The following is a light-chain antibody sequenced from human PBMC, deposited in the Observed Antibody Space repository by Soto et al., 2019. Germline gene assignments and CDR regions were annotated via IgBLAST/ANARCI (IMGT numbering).Light chain of an antibody. J-gene: IGKJ4*01. CDR2: PPS. CDR1: QRINTY. CDR3: QQSYSIPLT. Sequence: DIQLTQSPSSLSASVGDRVTITCRASQRINTYKNWYQHKPGKAPNLLIFPPSTLQSGVPSRFSGSGSGTDFTLTISSLQPEDFATYYCQQSYSIPLTFGGGTKVEIK. V-gene: IGKV1-39*01.